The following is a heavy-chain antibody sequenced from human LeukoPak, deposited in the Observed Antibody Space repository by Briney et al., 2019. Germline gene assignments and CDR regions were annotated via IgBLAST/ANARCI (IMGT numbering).Heavy chain of an antibody. CDR3: ARRRIEMATIDAFDI. J-gene: IGHJ3*02. D-gene: IGHD5-24*01. CDR2: VYYSGTT. Sequence: SETLSLTCTVSGGSISSSSYYWGWIRQSPGKALEWIGSVYYSGTTSYNPSLKSRVTISVDMSKNHFSLRLSSVTAADTAMYYCARRRIEMATIDAFDIWGQGTMVTVSS. V-gene: IGHV4-39*07. CDR1: GGSISSSSYY.